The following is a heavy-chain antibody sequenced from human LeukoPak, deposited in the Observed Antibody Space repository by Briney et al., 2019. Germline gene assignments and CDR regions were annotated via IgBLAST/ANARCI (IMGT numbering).Heavy chain of an antibody. V-gene: IGHV1-8*01. D-gene: IGHD2-21*02. Sequence: GASVKVSCKASGYTFTSYDINWVRQATGQGLEWMGWMNPNSGNTGYAQKFQGRVTMTRNTSISTAYMELSSLRSEDTAVYYCASNPGTVTARNLFRDDAFDIWGQGTMVTVSS. CDR2: MNPNSGNT. CDR1: GYTFTSYD. CDR3: ASNPGTVTARNLFRDDAFDI. J-gene: IGHJ3*02.